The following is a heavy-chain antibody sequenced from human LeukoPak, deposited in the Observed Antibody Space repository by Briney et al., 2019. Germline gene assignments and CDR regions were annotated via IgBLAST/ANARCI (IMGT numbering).Heavy chain of an antibody. CDR1: GCTVSNNY. D-gene: IGHD2-2*01. J-gene: IGHJ4*02. CDR3: AKDALGYCSSANCYDGFDY. Sequence: GGSLRLSCAASGCTVSNNYMSWVRQAPGKGLEWVSIIHGDGKIYYADSVRGRFTLSRDNFKNTVYLQMNSLRAEDTAVYYCAKDALGYCSSANCYDGFDYWGQGTLVTASS. CDR2: IHGDGKI. V-gene: IGHV3-66*01.